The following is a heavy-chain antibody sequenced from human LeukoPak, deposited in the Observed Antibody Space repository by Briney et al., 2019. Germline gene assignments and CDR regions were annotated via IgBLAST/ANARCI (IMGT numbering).Heavy chain of an antibody. J-gene: IGHJ4*02. V-gene: IGHV3-23*01. D-gene: IGHD4-17*01. CDR1: GVTLSSYA. CDR2: ISSSGSGGNT. CDR3: ARETGSAVGSTDFDY. Sequence: GGSLRLSCAASGVTLSSYAMSWARQAPGKGLEWVSGISSSGSGGNTYYADSVKGRLTISRDNSKNTLYLQMHSLRAEDTALYYCARETGSAVGSTDFDYWGQGTLVTVSS.